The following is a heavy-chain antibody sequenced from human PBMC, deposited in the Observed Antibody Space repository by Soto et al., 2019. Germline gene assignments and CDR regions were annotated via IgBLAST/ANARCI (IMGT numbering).Heavy chain of an antibody. V-gene: IGHV3-30-3*01. J-gene: IGHJ4*02. CDR1: GFTFSSYA. CDR3: ARDPYYYDSSGYYSYFDY. D-gene: IGHD3-22*01. CDR2: ISYDGSNK. Sequence: QVQLVESGGGVVQPGRSLRLSCAASGFTFSSYAMHWVRQAPGKGLEWVAVISYDGSNKYYADSVKGRFTISRDNSKNTLYLQMNRLRAEDTAVYYCARDPYYYDSSGYYSYFDYWGQGTLVTVSS.